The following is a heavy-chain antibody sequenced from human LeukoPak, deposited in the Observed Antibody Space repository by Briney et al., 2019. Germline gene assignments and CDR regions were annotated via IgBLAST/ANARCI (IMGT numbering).Heavy chain of an antibody. CDR2: IRGNGDTA. Sequence: GGSLRLSCAASGFTFNTYEMNWVRQAPGKGLEWVSTIRGNGDTAYNADSVRGRFAISRDDSKNALFLQMNSLRLEDTAIYYCAKGQELDDGVFDSWGQGTRVTVSS. CDR3: AKGQELDDGVFDS. V-gene: IGHV3-23*01. CDR1: GFTFNTYE. J-gene: IGHJ4*02. D-gene: IGHD1-1*01.